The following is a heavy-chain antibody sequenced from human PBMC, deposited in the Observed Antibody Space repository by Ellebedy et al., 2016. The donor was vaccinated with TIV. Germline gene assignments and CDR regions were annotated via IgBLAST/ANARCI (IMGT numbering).Heavy chain of an antibody. V-gene: IGHV1-18*01. CDR1: GYTFTAYA. J-gene: IGHJ4*02. D-gene: IGHD3-3*01. Sequence: AASVKVSCKASGYTFTAYAIAWVRQAPGQGPEWMGRISGNNGNPNYAQKLQGRVTMTTDTSTSTAYMELRSLRSDDSAVYFCARVTKRITNSGSHYYFDYWGQGTLVIVSS. CDR3: ARVTKRITNSGSHYYFDY. CDR2: ISGNNGNP.